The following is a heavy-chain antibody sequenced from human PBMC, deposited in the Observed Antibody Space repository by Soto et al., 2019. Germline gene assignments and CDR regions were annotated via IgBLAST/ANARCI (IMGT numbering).Heavy chain of an antibody. CDR1: GYRFSDYY. CDR2: INPVSGGT. CDR3: ARVVPGAEAWFGP. J-gene: IGHJ5*02. D-gene: IGHD2-2*01. Sequence: GASVKVSCKASGYRFSDYYLHWVRQAPGQGLEWMAWINPVSGGTNYAQKFQGRVTMTGDTSTSTVYLELTGLRHDDTAVYYCARVVPGAEAWFGPWGQGTLVTVS. V-gene: IGHV1-2*02.